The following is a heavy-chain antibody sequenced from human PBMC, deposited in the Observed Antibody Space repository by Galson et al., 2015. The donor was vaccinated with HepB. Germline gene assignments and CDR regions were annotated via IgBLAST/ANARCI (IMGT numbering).Heavy chain of an antibody. Sequence: QSGAEVKKPGESLKISCKGSGYSFTSYWIGWVRQMPGKGLEWMGIIYPGDSDTRYSPSFQGQVTISADKSISTAYLQWSSLKASDTAMYYCARLSYYGSGSYFVHKTAHYYGMDVWGQGTTVTVSS. CDR3: ARLSYYGSGSYFVHKTAHYYGMDV. CDR1: GYSFTSYW. J-gene: IGHJ6*02. V-gene: IGHV5-51*01. CDR2: IYPGDSDT. D-gene: IGHD3-10*01.